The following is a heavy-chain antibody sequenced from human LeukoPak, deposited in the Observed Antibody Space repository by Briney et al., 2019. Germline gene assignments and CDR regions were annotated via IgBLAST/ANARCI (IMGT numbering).Heavy chain of an antibody. J-gene: IGHJ5*02. V-gene: IGHV4-30-2*01. Sequence: PSETLSLTCAVSGASISNGGYFWSWIRQPPGRGLEWIGYIYSSGSTYYNPSLKSRVTISVDRSKNQFSLRLSSVTAADTAVNYCARDVRNGPSNWFDPWGQGTLVTVSS. CDR1: GASISNGGYF. CDR3: ARDVRNGPSNWFDP. D-gene: IGHD1-1*01. CDR2: IYSSGST.